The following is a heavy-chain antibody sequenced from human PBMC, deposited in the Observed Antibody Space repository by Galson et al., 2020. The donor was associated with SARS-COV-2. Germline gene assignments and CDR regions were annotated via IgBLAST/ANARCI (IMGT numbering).Heavy chain of an antibody. Sequence: GESLKISCAASGWIFSDYFMSWIRHAPGKGLEWVSYISSTGATVYYVDSVNGRFTMSRDNGKNSVFLQMNSLRAEDTAVYYCARNRGVYASVWYRADWWGQGTLVTVSS. V-gene: IGHV3-11*01. CDR1: GWIFSDYF. J-gene: IGHJ4*02. CDR2: ISSTGATV. CDR3: ARNRGVYASVWYRADW. D-gene: IGHD6-19*01.